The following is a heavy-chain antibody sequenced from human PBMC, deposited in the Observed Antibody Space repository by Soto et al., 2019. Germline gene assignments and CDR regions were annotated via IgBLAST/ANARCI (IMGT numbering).Heavy chain of an antibody. CDR2: IYHSGST. J-gene: IGHJ6*02. V-gene: IGHV4-4*02. D-gene: IGHD3-3*01. CDR1: GGSISSSNW. CDR3: ARDRGGRSYYYGMDV. Sequence: SETLSLTCAVSGGSISSSNWWSWVRQPPGKGLGWIGEIYHSGSTNYNPSLKSRVTISVDKSKNQFSLKLSSVTAADTAVYYCARDRGGRSYYYGMDVWGQGTTVTVSS.